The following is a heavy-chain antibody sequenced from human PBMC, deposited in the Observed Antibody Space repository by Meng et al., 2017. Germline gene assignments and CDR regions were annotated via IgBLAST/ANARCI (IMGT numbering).Heavy chain of an antibody. Sequence: QGQRVQAGAEVKKPGSSVKVSCKASGYTFTSYGSSWGRQAPGQGLEWMGWISAYNGNTNYAQKLQGRVTMTTDTSTSTAYMELRSLRSDDTAVYYCARVGLKLGPSRGSWYFDLWGRGTLVTVFS. CDR3: ARVGLKLGPSRGSWYFDL. CDR2: ISAYNGNT. D-gene: IGHD7-27*01. V-gene: IGHV1-18*01. CDR1: GYTFTSYG. J-gene: IGHJ2*01.